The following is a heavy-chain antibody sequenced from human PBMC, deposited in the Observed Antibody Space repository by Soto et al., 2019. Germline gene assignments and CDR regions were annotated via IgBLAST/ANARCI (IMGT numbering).Heavy chain of an antibody. V-gene: IGHV3-23*01. J-gene: IGHJ6*03. Sequence: EVQLLEPGGGLVQPGGSLRLSCAASGFTFSSYAMSWVRQAPGKGLEWVSAISGSGGSTYYADSVKGRFTISRDNSKNTLYLQMNSLRAEDTAVYYCAKDLSDFWSGYYYYMDVWGKGTTVTVSS. CDR1: GFTFSSYA. CDR3: AKDLSDFWSGYYYYMDV. CDR2: ISGSGGST. D-gene: IGHD3-3*01.